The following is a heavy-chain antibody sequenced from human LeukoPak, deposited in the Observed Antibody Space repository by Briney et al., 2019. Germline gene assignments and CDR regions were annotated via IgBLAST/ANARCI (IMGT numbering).Heavy chain of an antibody. CDR1: GYTFTGYY. CDR3: AREGGHDYFNNWFDP. J-gene: IGHJ5*02. D-gene: IGHD2/OR15-2a*01. Sequence: GASVKVPCKASGYTFTGYYMHWVRQAPGQGLEWMGWINPNSGGTNYAQKFQGRVTMTRDTSISTAYMELSRLRSDDTAVYYCAREGGHDYFNNWFDPWGQGTLVTVSS. CDR2: INPNSGGT. V-gene: IGHV1-2*02.